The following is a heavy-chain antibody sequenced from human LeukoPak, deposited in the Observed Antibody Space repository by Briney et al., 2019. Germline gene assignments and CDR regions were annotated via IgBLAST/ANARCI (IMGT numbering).Heavy chain of an antibody. Sequence: GASVKVSCKASGYTFTSYAMNWVRQAPGQGLEWMGWINTNTGNPTYAQGFTGRFVFSLDTSVSTAYLQISSLRAEDTAVYYCARVHYDSSGYSSYYYYYMDVWGKGTTVTVSS. J-gene: IGHJ6*03. CDR3: ARVHYDSSGYSSYYYYYMDV. D-gene: IGHD3-22*01. CDR1: GYTFTSYA. CDR2: INTNTGNP. V-gene: IGHV7-4-1*02.